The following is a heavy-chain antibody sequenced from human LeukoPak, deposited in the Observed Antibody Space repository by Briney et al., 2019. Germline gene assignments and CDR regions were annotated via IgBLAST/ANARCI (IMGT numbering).Heavy chain of an antibody. Sequence: GGSLRLSCAASGFTFSSYSMNWVRQAPGKGLEWVSSISSSSSYIYYADSVKGRFTISRDNAKNSLYLQMNSLRAEDTAVYYCARAGPRLCRDGCHHAFVYWGQGTLVTVSS. CDR2: ISSSSSYI. D-gene: IGHD5-24*01. V-gene: IGHV3-21*01. J-gene: IGHJ4*02. CDR3: ARAGPRLCRDGCHHAFVY. CDR1: GFTFSSYS.